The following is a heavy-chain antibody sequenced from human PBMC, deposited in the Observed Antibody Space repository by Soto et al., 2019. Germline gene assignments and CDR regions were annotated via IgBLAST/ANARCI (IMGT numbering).Heavy chain of an antibody. J-gene: IGHJ6*02. CDR2: ISYDGSNK. CDR3: AKLGCGSYSLGMDV. Sequence: GGSLRLSCAASGFTFSSYGMHWVRQAPGKGLEWVAVISYDGSNKYYADSVKGRFTISRDNSKNTLYLQMNSLRAEDTAVYYCAKLGCGSYSLGMDVWGQGTTVTVSS. CDR1: GFTFSSYG. V-gene: IGHV3-30*18. D-gene: IGHD1-26*01.